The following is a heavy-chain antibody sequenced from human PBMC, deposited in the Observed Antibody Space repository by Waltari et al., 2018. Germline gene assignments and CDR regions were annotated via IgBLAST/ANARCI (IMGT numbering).Heavy chain of an antibody. CDR1: GFTFSSYA. D-gene: IGHD3-10*01. V-gene: IGHV3-23*01. CDR3: AKDLAGMYYGSGTLPAGFDY. CDR2: ISGSGGST. Sequence: EVQLLESGGGLVQPGGSLRLFCAASGFTFSSYAMSWVRQAPGKGLEWVSAISGSGGSTYYADSVKGRFTISRDNSKNTLYLQMNSLRAEDTAVYYCAKDLAGMYYGSGTLPAGFDYWGQGTLVTVSS. J-gene: IGHJ4*02.